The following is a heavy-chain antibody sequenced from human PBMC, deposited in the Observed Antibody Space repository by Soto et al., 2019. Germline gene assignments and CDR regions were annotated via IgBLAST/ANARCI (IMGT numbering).Heavy chain of an antibody. CDR2: IYYSGST. D-gene: IGHD6-6*01. V-gene: IGHV4-59*01. CDR3: ARGGSSPGGYYYYGMDV. J-gene: IGHJ6*02. Sequence: PSETLSLTCTVSGGSISSYYWSWIREPPGKGLEWIGYIYYSGSTNYNPSLKSRVTISVDTSKNQFSLKLSSVTAADTAVYYCARGGSSPGGYYYYGMDVWGQGTTVTVSS. CDR1: GGSISSYY.